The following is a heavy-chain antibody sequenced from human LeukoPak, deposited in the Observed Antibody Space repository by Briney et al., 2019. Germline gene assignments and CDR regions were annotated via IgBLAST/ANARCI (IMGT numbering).Heavy chain of an antibody. CDR2: ISYDGSNK. Sequence: SGGSLRLSCAASGFTFSSYGMHWVRQAPGKGLEWVAVISYDGSNKYYADSVKGRFTISRDNSKNTLYLQMNSLRAEDTAVYYCAKDILTGYYIGYYFDYWGQGTLVTVSS. J-gene: IGHJ4*02. CDR1: GFTFSSYG. V-gene: IGHV3-30*18. CDR3: AKDILTGYYIGYYFDY. D-gene: IGHD3-9*01.